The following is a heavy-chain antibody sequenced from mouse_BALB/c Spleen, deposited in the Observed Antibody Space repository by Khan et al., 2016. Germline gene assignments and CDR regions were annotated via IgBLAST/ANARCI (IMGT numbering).Heavy chain of an antibody. D-gene: IGHD2-13*01. CDR1: GFNINDTY. Sequence: VQLQQSGAELVKPGASVKLSCTASGFNINDTYMHWVKQRPEHGLEWIGRIDPATDNTNYDPKFQGKATLTADTSPNTAYMQPSSLQSEDTDVSAAASTSNGDYCGLDYWGQGAPVPVS. V-gene: IGHV14-3*02. CDR3: ASTSNGDYCGLDY. J-gene: IGHJ4*01. CDR2: IDPATDNT.